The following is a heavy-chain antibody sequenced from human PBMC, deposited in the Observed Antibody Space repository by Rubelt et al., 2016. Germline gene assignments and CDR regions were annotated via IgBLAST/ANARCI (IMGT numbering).Heavy chain of an antibody. CDR2: KWSDESSK. CDR3: AREGEAEAYYYYGMDD. Sequence: QVQLVESGGGVVQPGRSLRLSCAASEFTFSSYVMHWVRQAQGKGLEWVALKWSDESSKYYADSVEGELTTSGDNSKNTRYRQMNSRRAEETAVYYCAREGEAEAYYYYGMDDWGQGTTVTVSS. J-gene: IGHJ6*02. CDR1: EFTFSSYV. D-gene: IGHD3-16*01. V-gene: IGHV3-33*01.